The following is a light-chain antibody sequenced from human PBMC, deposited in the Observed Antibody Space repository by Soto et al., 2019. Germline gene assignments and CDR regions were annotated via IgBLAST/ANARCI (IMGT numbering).Light chain of an antibody. J-gene: IGKJ1*01. V-gene: IGKV1-5*03. CDR1: QSISSW. CDR3: QHYNSYPWA. Sequence: IQVTESAPIQTASLSDRVTFTWRAIQSISSWLAWYLQMPGKAPNLLIYKASHLESGVPSRFSGSGSGTEFTLTISSLQPGDFATYYCQHYNSYPWAFGQGTKVDIK. CDR2: KAS.